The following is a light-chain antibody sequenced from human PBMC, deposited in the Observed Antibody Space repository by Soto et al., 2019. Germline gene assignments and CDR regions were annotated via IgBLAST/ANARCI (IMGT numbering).Light chain of an antibody. CDR1: QGISSY. V-gene: IGKV1-8*01. CDR2: AAS. CDR3: QQYYSYPRA. J-gene: IGKJ3*01. Sequence: AIRMTQSPSSLSASTGDRVTITCRASQGISSYLAWYQQKPGKAPKLLIYAASTLQSGVPSRFSGSGSGTDFTLTSSCLQSEDVATYYCQQYYSYPRAFGPGTKVDIK.